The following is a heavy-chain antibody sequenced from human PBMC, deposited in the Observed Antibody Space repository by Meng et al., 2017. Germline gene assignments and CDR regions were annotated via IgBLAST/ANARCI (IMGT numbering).Heavy chain of an antibody. Sequence: QVQLVASGGGLVQPGMSLRLSCAASGFSFSRFGMHWVRLAPGKVLEWVAAIWYDGSKEYYADSVKGRFTIFRDNSKNTLYLQMNSLRAEDTAVYYCARDLGYSPDYRGQGTLVTVSS. CDR1: GFSFSRFG. D-gene: IGHD6-13*01. V-gene: IGHV3-33*01. CDR3: ARDLGYSPDY. CDR2: IWYDGSKE. J-gene: IGHJ4*02.